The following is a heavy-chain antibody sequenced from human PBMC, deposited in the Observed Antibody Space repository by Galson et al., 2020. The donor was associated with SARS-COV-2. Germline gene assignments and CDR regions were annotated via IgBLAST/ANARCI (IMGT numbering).Heavy chain of an antibody. D-gene: IGHD2-2*01. CDR2: IYYSGST. CDR1: GGSISSYY. J-gene: IGHJ6*03. CDR3: ARGDVGYCSSTSCSPPYYYYYYIDV. Sequence: SETLSLTCTVSGGSISSYYWSWIRQPPGKGLEWIGYIYYSGSTNYNPSLKSRVTISVDTSKNQFSLKLSSVTAADTAVYYCARGDVGYCSSTSCSPPYYYYYYIDVWCKGTTVTVSS. V-gene: IGHV4-59*01.